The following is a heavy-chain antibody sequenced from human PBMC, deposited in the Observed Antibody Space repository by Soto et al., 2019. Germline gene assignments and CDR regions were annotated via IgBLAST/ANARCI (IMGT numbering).Heavy chain of an antibody. D-gene: IGHD5-18*01. CDR2: IIPIFGTA. CDR1: GGTFSSYA. V-gene: IGHV1-69*06. CDR3: ARADTAMVSGGYYFDY. Sequence: QVQPVQSGAEVKKPGSSVKVSCKASGGTFSSYAISWVRQAPGQGLEWMGGIIPIFGTANYAQKFQGRVTITADKSTSTAYMELSSLRSEDTAVYYCARADTAMVSGGYYFDYWGQGTLVTVSS. J-gene: IGHJ4*02.